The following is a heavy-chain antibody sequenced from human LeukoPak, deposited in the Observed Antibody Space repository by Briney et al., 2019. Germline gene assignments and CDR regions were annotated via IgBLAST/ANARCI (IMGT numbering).Heavy chain of an antibody. CDR2: IYYSGTT. CDR1: GGSVSSGSHY. V-gene: IGHV4-61*01. J-gene: IGHJ6*02. CDR3: ARVDKRDYYDMDV. Sequence: SETLSLTCTVSGGSVSSGSHYWSWIRQPPGKGLEWIGYIYYSGTTKYNPSLKSRITISVDTSKNQFSLKLSSMTAADTAVYYCARVDKRDYYDMDVWGQGTTVTVSS. D-gene: IGHD2-2*03.